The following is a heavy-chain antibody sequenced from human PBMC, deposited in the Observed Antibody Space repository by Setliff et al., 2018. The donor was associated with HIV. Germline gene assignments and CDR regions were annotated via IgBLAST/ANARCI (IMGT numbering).Heavy chain of an antibody. J-gene: IGHJ3*02. CDR2: IYHTGST. Sequence: PSETLSLTCTVSGNSITRDYQWGWIRQPPGRGLEWIGSIYHTGSTYYNPSLKSRVTMSVDTSKNQFSLKLISVTAADTAVYYCVRPLTASYNFWGDAFAIWGQGTMVTVS. V-gene: IGHV4-38-2*02. CDR1: GNSITRDYQ. CDR3: VRPLTASYNFWGDAFAI. D-gene: IGHD3-3*01.